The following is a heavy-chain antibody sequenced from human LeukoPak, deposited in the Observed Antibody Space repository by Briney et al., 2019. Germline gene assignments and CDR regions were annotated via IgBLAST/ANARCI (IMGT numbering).Heavy chain of an antibody. CDR1: GFTFSSYA. CDR3: AKDTYYDILTGYQRAYYFDY. CDR2: ISGSGGST. D-gene: IGHD3-9*01. J-gene: IGHJ4*02. V-gene: IGHV3-23*01. Sequence: GGSLRLSCAASGFTFSSYAMSWVRQAPGKGREWVAAISGSGGSTYYADSVKGRFTISRDNSKNTLYLQMNSLRAEDKAVYYCAKDTYYDILTGYQRAYYFDYWGQGTLVTVSS.